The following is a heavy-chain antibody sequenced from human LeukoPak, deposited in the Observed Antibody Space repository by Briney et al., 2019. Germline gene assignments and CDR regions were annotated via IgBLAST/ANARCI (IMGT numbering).Heavy chain of an antibody. V-gene: IGHV3-23*01. CDR1: GFTFSSYA. Sequence: GGSLRLSCTASGFTFSSYAMSWVRQAPGKGLEWVSAISDSGGSTYYADSVKGRFTISRDNSKNTLYLQMNSLRAEDTAVYYCAKELAVAGTLYYFDYWGLGTLVTVSS. D-gene: IGHD6-19*01. J-gene: IGHJ4*02. CDR2: ISDSGGST. CDR3: AKELAVAGTLYYFDY.